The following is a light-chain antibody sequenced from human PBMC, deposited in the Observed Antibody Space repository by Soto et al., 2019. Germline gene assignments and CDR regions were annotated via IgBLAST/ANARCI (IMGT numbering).Light chain of an antibody. Sequence: EIVLTQSPGTLSLSPGEIATLSCRASQSVSNYLAWYQQKPGQAPRLLIYGASNRATGIPDRFSGSGSGTDFTLTISRLEPEDFAVYYCQQYGSSGTFGQGTKVDIK. CDR3: QQYGSSGT. CDR1: QSVSNY. CDR2: GAS. V-gene: IGKV3-20*01. J-gene: IGKJ1*01.